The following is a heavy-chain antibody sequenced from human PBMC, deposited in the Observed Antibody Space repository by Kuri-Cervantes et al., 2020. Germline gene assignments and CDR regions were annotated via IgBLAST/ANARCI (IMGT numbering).Heavy chain of an antibody. D-gene: IGHD3-10*01. CDR2: IYHSGST. Sequence: GSLRLSCTVSGYSISSGYYWGWIRQPPGKGLEWIGSIYHSGSTYYNPSLKSRVTISVDTSKNQFSLKLSSVTAADTAVYYCARDGDLDAFDIWGQGTMVTVSS. V-gene: IGHV4-38-2*02. J-gene: IGHJ3*02. CDR1: GYSISSGYY. CDR3: ARDGDLDAFDI.